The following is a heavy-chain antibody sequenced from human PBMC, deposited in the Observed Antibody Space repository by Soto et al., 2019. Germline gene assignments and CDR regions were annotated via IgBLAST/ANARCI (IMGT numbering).Heavy chain of an antibody. CDR3: ARGGNGDNVGYWYFDL. CDR2: INPGGVST. J-gene: IGHJ2*01. CDR1: GYTFTTYY. Sequence: QVQLVQSGAEVKKPGASVEVSCKASGYTFTTYYIHWVRHAPGQGLEWMGVINPGGVSTKYAQKFQDRVTTTSDTSTSTVYMDLISLRSEDTAVYFCARGGNGDNVGYWYFDLWGRGTLVTVSP. D-gene: IGHD4-17*01. V-gene: IGHV1-46*01.